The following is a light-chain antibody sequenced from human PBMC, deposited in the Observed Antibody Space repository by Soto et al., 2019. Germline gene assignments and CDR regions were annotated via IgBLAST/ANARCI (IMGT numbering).Light chain of an antibody. Sequence: DVPLTQSPSPLSASVGDRVSISCRASRAITNHLNWYQQKPGKAPILLVYAASTLETGVPSRFSGSGSGTHFTLTIDNLQPEDVATYFCQQNYITPLTFGGGTKMEI. J-gene: IGKJ4*01. CDR2: AAS. V-gene: IGKV1-39*01. CDR3: QQNYITPLT. CDR1: RAITNH.